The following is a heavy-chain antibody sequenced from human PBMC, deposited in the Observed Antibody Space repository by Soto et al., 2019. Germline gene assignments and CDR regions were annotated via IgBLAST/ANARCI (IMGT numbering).Heavy chain of an antibody. J-gene: IGHJ4*02. CDR3: AKDLDFTARYSFDY. D-gene: IGHD3-3*01. CDR1: GFTFSSYA. CDR2: ISGSGGST. Sequence: EVQLLESGGGLVQPGGSLRLSCAASGFTFSSYAMSWVRQAPGKGLEWVSAISGSGGSTYYADSVKGRFTISRDNSKNPLYLQMNTLRADDTAVYYCAKDLDFTARYSFDYWGQGTLVTVSS. V-gene: IGHV3-23*01.